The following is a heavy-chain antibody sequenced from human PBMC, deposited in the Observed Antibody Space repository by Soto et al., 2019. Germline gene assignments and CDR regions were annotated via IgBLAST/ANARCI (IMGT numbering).Heavy chain of an antibody. V-gene: IGHV3-64*04. D-gene: IGHD3-3*01. CDR3: ARSPDTYYDFWSGSRYYYYGMDV. CDR1: GFTFSDYA. J-gene: IGHJ6*02. Sequence: PGGSLRLSCSASGFTFSDYAMHWVRQAPGKGLEYVSAISSNGGSTYDADSVKGRFTISRDNSKNTLYLQMNSLRTEDTAIYYCARSPDTYYDFWSGSRYYYYGMDVWGQGTTVTVSS. CDR2: ISSNGGST.